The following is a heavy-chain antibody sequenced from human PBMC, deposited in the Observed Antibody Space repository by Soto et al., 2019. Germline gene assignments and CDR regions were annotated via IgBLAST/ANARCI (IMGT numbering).Heavy chain of an antibody. CDR3: ARDHGGGVKGWGRNFDY. D-gene: IGHD1-26*01. J-gene: IGHJ4*02. CDR2: ISAYNGNT. V-gene: IGHV1-18*01. Sequence: QVQLVQSGAEVKKPGASVKVSCKASGYTFTSYGISWVRQAPGQGLEWMGWISAYNGNTNYAQKLQGRVTMTTDTSTSTAYRELRSLRSDDTAVYYCARDHGGGVKGWGRNFDYWGQGTLVTVSS. CDR1: GYTFTSYG.